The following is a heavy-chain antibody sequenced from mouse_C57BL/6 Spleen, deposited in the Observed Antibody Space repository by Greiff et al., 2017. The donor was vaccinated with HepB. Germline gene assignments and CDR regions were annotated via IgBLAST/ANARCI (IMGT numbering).Heavy chain of an antibody. D-gene: IGHD1-1*01. Sequence: VQLQQSGPELVKPGASVKMSCKASGYTFTDYNMHWVKQSHGKSLEWIGYINPNNGGTSYNQKFKGKATLTVNKSSRTAYMELRSLTSEDSAVYYCAPYYDGSSYGFAYWGQGTLVTVSA. CDR2: INPNNGGT. CDR3: APYYDGSSYGFAY. J-gene: IGHJ3*01. CDR1: GYTFTDYN. V-gene: IGHV1-22*01.